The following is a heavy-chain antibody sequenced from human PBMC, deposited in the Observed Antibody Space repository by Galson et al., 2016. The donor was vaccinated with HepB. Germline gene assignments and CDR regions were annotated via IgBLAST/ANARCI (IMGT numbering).Heavy chain of an antibody. V-gene: IGHV3-30*18. CDR2: ISYDGSSK. Sequence: SLRLSCAASGFTFSSYGMHWVRQAPGKGLEWVAVISYDGSSKYYADSVKGRFTISRDNSKNTLYLQMNSLRAEDTAVYYCAKGGDSSGYLDYWGQGTLVTVSS. D-gene: IGHD3-22*01. CDR3: AKGGDSSGYLDY. J-gene: IGHJ4*02. CDR1: GFTFSSYG.